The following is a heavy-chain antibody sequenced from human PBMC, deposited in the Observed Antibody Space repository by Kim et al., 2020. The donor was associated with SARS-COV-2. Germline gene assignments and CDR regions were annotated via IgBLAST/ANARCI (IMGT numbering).Heavy chain of an antibody. V-gene: IGHV3-30*03. CDR2: ISYDGSNK. CDR1: GFTFSSYG. J-gene: IGHJ6*01. CDR3: AREDCSSTSCYPEDYYG. D-gene: IGHD2-2*01. Sequence: GGSLRLSCAASGFTFSSYGMHWVRQAPGKGLEWVAVISYDGSNKYYADSVKGRFTISRDNSKNTLYLQMNSLRAEDTAVYYCAREDCSSTSCYPEDYYG.